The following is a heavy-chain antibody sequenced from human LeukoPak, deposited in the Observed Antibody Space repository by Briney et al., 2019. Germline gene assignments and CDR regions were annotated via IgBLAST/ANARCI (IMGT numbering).Heavy chain of an antibody. CDR3: SRCGTGCCIPGAY. J-gene: IGHJ4*02. Sequence: PSETLSLTCSLSSPSLSRHYWSWLRHPPGKGLEWIGYIHYSGSNKFHRFLKSRVTISLNTSKNQFSLRLISVTAADTAVYDCSRCGTGCCIPGAYWGQGTLVTVSS. D-gene: IGHD2-2*01. V-gene: IGHV4-59*11. CDR1: SPSLSRHY. CDR2: IHYSGSN.